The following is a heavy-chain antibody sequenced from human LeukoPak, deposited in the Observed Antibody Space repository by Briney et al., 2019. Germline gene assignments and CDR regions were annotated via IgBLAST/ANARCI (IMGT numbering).Heavy chain of an antibody. Sequence: GGSLRLSCAASGFTFDDYAMHWVRQAPGKGLEWVSLISGDGGSTYYADSVKGRFTISGDNSKNSLYLQMNSLRTEDTALYYCANAPDSLWFGEFDYWGQGTLVTVSS. CDR2: ISGDGGST. J-gene: IGHJ4*02. D-gene: IGHD3-10*01. CDR1: GFTFDDYA. CDR3: ANAPDSLWFGEFDY. V-gene: IGHV3-43*02.